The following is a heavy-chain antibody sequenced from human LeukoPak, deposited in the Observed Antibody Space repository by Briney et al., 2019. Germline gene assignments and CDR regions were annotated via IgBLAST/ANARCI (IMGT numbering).Heavy chain of an antibody. CDR3: ARGLGPGPYFDY. J-gene: IGHJ4*01. CDR1: GFTFSSYE. Sequence: AGGSLRLSCAASGFTFSSYEMNWVRQAPGKGLEWVSYISGSGDTLYYADSVKGRFTISRDNSKNSLYLQMNSLRAEDTAVYYCARGLGPGPYFDYWGQEPWSPSPQ. D-gene: IGHD1-14*01. V-gene: IGHV3-48*03. CDR2: ISGSGDTL.